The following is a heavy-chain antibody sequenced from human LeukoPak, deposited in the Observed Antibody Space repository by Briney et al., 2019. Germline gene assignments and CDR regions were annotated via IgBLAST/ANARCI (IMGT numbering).Heavy chain of an antibody. CDR2: IYHSGST. D-gene: IGHD2-15*01. CDR3: ARDGSVEHPFCS. J-gene: IGHJ4*02. Sequence: NPSGTLSLTCAVSGGSISSSNWWSWVRQPPGKGLEWIGEIYHSGSTNYNPSLKSRVTISVDKSKNQFSLRLSSVTAADTAVYYCARDGSVEHPFCSWGQGTLVTVSS. V-gene: IGHV4-4*02. CDR1: GGSISSSNW.